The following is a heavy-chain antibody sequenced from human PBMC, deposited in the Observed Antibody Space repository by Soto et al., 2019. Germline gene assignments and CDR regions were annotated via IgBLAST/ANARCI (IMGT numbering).Heavy chain of an antibody. CDR2: ISSSGSNI. D-gene: IGHD6-6*01. V-gene: IGHV3-21*04. CDR3: ARSLVGSSSSGAVYYYYMDV. J-gene: IGHJ6*03. Sequence: GGSLRLSCAASGFTFSSYSMNWVRQAPGKGLERVSSISSSGSNIYYADSVKGRFTISRDNAKNSLYLQMNSLGAEDTAVYYCARSLVGSSSSGAVYYYYMDVWGKGTTVTVSS. CDR1: GFTFSSYS.